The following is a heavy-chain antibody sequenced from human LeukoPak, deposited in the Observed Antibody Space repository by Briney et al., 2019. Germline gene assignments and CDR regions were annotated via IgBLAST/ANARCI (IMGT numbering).Heavy chain of an antibody. V-gene: IGHV3-7*01. J-gene: IGHJ5*02. CDR3: ARESSGVVVPAAITWFDP. CDR1: GFTFSSYW. CDR2: IKQDGSEK. D-gene: IGHD2-2*01. Sequence: GGSLRLSCAASGFTFSSYWMSWVRQAPGKGLEWVAYIKQDGSEKYYVDSVKGRFTISRDNAKNSLYLQMNSLRAEDTAVYYCARESSGVVVPAAITWFDPWGQGTLVTVSS.